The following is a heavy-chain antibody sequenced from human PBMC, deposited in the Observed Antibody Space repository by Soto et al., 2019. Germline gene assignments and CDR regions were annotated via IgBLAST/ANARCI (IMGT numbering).Heavy chain of an antibody. V-gene: IGHV3-15*01. CDR3: WGGSGSYYYYSYGMGV. J-gene: IGHJ6*02. D-gene: IGHD3-10*01. Sequence: GGSLRLSCAASGFTFSNAWMSWVRQAPGKGLEWVGRIKSKTDGGTTDYAAPVKGRFTISRDDSKNTLYLQMNSLKTEDADVYYCWGGSGSYYYYSYGMGVWGQGTTVTVSS. CDR1: GFTFSNAW. CDR2: IKSKTDGGTT.